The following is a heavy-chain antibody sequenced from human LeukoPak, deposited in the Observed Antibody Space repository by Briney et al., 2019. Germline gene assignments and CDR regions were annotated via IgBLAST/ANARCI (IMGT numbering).Heavy chain of an antibody. CDR2: ISYDGRNK. Sequence: PGGSLRLSCAASGFTFSSYGMHWVRQAPGKGLEWVAVISYDGRNKYYADSVKGRFTISRDNSKNTAHLQMNSLRAEDTAVYYCAKDYYDILTGYYGPDYWGQGTLVTVSS. V-gene: IGHV3-30*18. D-gene: IGHD3-9*01. J-gene: IGHJ4*02. CDR3: AKDYYDILTGYYGPDY. CDR1: GFTFSSYG.